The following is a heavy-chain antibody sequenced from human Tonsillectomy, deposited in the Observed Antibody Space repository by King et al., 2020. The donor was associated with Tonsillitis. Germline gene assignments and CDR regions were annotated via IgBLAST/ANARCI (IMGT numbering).Heavy chain of an antibody. D-gene: IGHD5-24*01. CDR2: ISAYNGNT. CDR3: ARSWLQPPDY. CDR1: GYTFTSYG. Sequence: QLVQSGAEVKKPGASVKVSCKASGYTFTSYGISWVRQAPGQGLEWMGWISAYNGNTNLAQKCQGRATRTPDTSTSTAYMERRSLRSDDTAVYYCARSWLQPPDYWGQGTLVTVSS. V-gene: IGHV1-18*01. J-gene: IGHJ4*02.